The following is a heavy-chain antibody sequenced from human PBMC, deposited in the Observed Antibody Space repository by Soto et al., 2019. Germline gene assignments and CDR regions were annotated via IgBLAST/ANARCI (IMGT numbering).Heavy chain of an antibody. J-gene: IGHJ4*02. CDR3: ALRKTGSYFDY. D-gene: IGHD1-26*01. CDR1: GFTFSSYA. V-gene: IGHV3-23*01. Sequence: PRGSLRLSCAGSGFTFSSYAMSWVRQAPGKGLEWVSGIGASGAGTYYADSVKGRFTISRDNSQNILHLQMNSLRAEDTAVYYCALRKTGSYFDYWGQGSQVTVSS. CDR2: IGASGAGT.